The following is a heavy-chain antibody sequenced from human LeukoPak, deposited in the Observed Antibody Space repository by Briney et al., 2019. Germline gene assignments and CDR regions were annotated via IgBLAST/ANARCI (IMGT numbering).Heavy chain of an antibody. CDR3: ARATTGIAVAGGFFDP. D-gene: IGHD6-19*01. V-gene: IGHV3-11*01. CDR2: ISSSGSTI. Sequence: SGGSLRLSCAASGFTFSDYYMSWIRQAPGKGLEWASYISSSGSTIYYADSVKGRFTISRDNAKNSLYLQMNSLRAEDTAVYYCARATTGIAVAGGFFDPWGQGTLVTVSS. J-gene: IGHJ5*02. CDR1: GFTFSDYY.